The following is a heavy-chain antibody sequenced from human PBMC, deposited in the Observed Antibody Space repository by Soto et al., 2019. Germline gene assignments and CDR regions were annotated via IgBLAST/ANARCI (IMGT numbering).Heavy chain of an antibody. V-gene: IGHV3-30*18. CDR1: GLTFSTYV. CDR3: AKVDTAMAYFNAMDV. Sequence: PGGSLRLSCAASGLTFSTYVMHWVRQAPGKGLEWVALISYDGGNKYYAESVKGRFTISRDNSKNTLYLQMNSLRTEDTAMYHCAKVDTAMAYFNAMDVWGQGTTVTASS. J-gene: IGHJ6*02. D-gene: IGHD5-18*01. CDR2: ISYDGGNK.